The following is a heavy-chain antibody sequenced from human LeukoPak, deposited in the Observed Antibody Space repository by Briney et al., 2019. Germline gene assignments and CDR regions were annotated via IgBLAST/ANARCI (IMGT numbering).Heavy chain of an antibody. D-gene: IGHD3-10*01. CDR3: ARDGHASGSHDY. J-gene: IGHJ4*02. CDR2: IKQDGSKK. CDR1: GFTFSNAW. V-gene: IGHV3-7*01. Sequence: GGSLRLSCAASGFTFSNAWMSWVRQAPGKGLEWVANIKQDGSKKHYVDSVKGRSTISRDNGKNSLYLQMNSLRAEDTALYYCARDGHASGSHDYWGQGTLVTVSS.